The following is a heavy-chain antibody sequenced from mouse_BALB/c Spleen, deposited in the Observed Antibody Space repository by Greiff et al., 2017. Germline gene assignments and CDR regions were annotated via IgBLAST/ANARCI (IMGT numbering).Heavy chain of an antibody. J-gene: IGHJ2*01. V-gene: IGHV14-3*02. CDR2: IDPANGNT. CDR1: GFNIKDTY. D-gene: IGHD4-1*01. Sequence: VHVKQSGAELVKPGASVKLSCTASGFNIKDTYMHWVKQRPEQGLEWIGRIDPANGNTKYDPKFQGKATITADTSSNTAYLQLSSLTSEDTAVYYCARSLTGRDFDYWGQGTTLTVSS. CDR3: ARSLTGRDFDY.